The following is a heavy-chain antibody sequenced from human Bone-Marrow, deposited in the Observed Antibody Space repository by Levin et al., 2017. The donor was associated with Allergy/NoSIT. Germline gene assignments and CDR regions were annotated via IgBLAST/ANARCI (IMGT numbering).Heavy chain of an antibody. CDR3: ATTPAGSFWYFEL. Sequence: GGSLRLSCAASGFTVQNYFMSWVRQAPGKGLEWVSVIYTGGTTHYADSVKGRFTISRDNSKNTVWLQMNSLRAEDTAVYYCATTPAGSFWYFELWGRGTLVTVSS. V-gene: IGHV3-53*01. CDR1: GFTVQNYF. D-gene: IGHD6-13*01. CDR2: IYTGGTT. J-gene: IGHJ2*01.